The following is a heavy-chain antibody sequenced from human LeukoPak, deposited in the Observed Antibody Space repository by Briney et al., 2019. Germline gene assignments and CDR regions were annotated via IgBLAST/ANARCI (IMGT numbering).Heavy chain of an antibody. CDR2: ISAYNGNT. Sequence: ASVKVSCKASGYTFTSYYMHWVRQAPGQGLEWMGWISAYNGNTNYAQKLQGRVTMTTDTSTSTAYMELRSLRSDDTAVYYCARGLGPATEFDYWGQGTLVTVSS. CDR3: ARGLGPATEFDY. V-gene: IGHV1-18*04. D-gene: IGHD1-26*01. CDR1: GYTFTSYY. J-gene: IGHJ4*02.